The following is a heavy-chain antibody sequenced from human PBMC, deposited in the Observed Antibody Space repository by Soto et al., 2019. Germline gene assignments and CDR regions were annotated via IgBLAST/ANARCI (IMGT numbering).Heavy chain of an antibody. D-gene: IGHD6-6*01. CDR2: IIPILGIA. Sequence: SVKVSCKASGGTFSSYTISWVRQAPGQGLEWMGRIIPILGIANYAQKFQGRVTITADKSTSTAYMELSSLRSEDTAVYYCARSSTSTNWFDPCGQGSLATVS. J-gene: IGHJ5*02. V-gene: IGHV1-69*02. CDR1: GGTFSSYT. CDR3: ARSSTSTNWFDP.